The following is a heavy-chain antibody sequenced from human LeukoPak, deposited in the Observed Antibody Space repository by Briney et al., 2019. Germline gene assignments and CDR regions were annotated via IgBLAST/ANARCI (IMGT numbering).Heavy chain of an antibody. CDR3: ARHGKDGSNFDY. CDR1: GGSISSSGSY. Sequence: SETLSLTCTVSGGSISSSGSYWGWIRQPPGERLEWIGSIYHSGSTYYNPSLQSRVTISVDTSKNQFSLKLPSVTAADTAVYYCARHGKDGSNFDYWGQGTLVTVSS. D-gene: IGHD5-24*01. V-gene: IGHV4-39*01. CDR2: IYHSGST. J-gene: IGHJ4*02.